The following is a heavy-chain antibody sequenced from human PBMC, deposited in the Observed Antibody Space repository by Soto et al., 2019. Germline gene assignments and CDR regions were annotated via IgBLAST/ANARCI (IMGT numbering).Heavy chain of an antibody. D-gene: IGHD3-16*01. CDR3: ASIGGYYYHMDV. CDR2: IVPILGVA. V-gene: IGHV1-69*02. J-gene: IGHJ6*03. CDR1: GGTLTSYT. Sequence: QVQLVQSGAEVKKPGSSVKVSCEASGGTLTSYTISWVRQAPGQGLEWMGRIVPILGVATYAQSFQGRVTLIADTSSTTTTYMELNSLRSEDTAVYYCASIGGYYYHMDVWGKGTTVTVSS.